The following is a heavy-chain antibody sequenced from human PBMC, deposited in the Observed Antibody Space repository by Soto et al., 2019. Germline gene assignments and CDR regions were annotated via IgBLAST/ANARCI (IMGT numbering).Heavy chain of an antibody. D-gene: IGHD3-10*01. CDR3: ARGLSITMVRGVISGPHYFFDY. CDR2: IYYSGST. Sequence: SETLSLTCTVSGGSISSGGYYWSWIRQHPGKGLEWIGYIYYSGSTYYKPSLKSRVTISVDTSKNQFSLELSSVTAADTAVYYCARGLSITMVRGVISGPHYFFDYWGQGTLVTVSS. V-gene: IGHV4-31*03. CDR1: GGSISSGGYY. J-gene: IGHJ4*02.